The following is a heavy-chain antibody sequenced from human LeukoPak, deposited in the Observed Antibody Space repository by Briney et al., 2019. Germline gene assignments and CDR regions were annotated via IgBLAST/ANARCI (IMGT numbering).Heavy chain of an antibody. CDR2: IYYSGST. J-gene: IGHJ5*02. D-gene: IGHD2-2*02. V-gene: IGHV4-59*01. CDR1: GGSITGYY. CDR3: ARDTSEEYQLLYNWFDP. Sequence: PSETLSLTCTISGGSITGYYWSWIRQPPGKGLEWIGYIYYSGSTNYNPSLKSRVTISVDTSKNQFSLKLSSVTAADTAVYYCARDTSEEYQLLYNWFDPWGQGTLVTVSS.